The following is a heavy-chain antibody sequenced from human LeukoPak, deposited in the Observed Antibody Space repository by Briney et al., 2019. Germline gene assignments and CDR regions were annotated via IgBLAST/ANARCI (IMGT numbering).Heavy chain of an antibody. Sequence: GGSLRLSCEASQFTFSRFAMSWIRQAPGTGLEWVSTLSGSGTATYYADSVKGRFTTSRDNSKDTLYLQMDNLRADDTAVYYCAKHLGSHSFLFYYMDVWGAGTSVIVSS. CDR1: QFTFSRFA. V-gene: IGHV3-23*01. CDR2: LSGSGTAT. J-gene: IGHJ6*03. CDR3: AKHLGSHSFLFYYMDV. D-gene: IGHD2-21*01.